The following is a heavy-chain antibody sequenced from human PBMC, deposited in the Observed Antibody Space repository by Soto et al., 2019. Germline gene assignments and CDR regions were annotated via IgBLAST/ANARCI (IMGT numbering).Heavy chain of an antibody. CDR2: IYSGGST. J-gene: IGHJ4*02. D-gene: IGHD3-3*01. Sequence: GGSLRLSCAASGFIVSSNFMSWVRQAPGKGLEWVSLIYSGGSTFYADSVKGRFTISRDNSKNTLFLQMNSLRADDTAVYYCARKMTCPEWDYIDYWGQGALVTVSS. V-gene: IGHV3-53*01. CDR3: ARKMTCPEWDYIDY. CDR1: GFIVSSNF.